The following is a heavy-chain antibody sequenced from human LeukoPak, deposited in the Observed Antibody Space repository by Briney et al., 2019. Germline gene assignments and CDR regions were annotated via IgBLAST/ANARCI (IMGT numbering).Heavy chain of an antibody. J-gene: IGHJ4*02. CDR1: GFTFSNSA. Sequence: GGSLRLSCAASGFTFSNSAMSWVRQAPGKGLEWVSAISGSGGNTYYADSVKGRFTISKDNSRDTLYLQMDSLRAEDTAVYYCARESGYSSGWYEGYFDYWGQGTLVTVSS. D-gene: IGHD6-19*01. CDR2: ISGSGGNT. V-gene: IGHV3-23*01. CDR3: ARESGYSSGWYEGYFDY.